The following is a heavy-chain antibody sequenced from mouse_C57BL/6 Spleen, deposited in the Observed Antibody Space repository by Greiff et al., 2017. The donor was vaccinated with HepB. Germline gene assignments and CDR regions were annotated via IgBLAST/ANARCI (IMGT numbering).Heavy chain of an antibody. Sequence: VQLQQPGAELVMPGASVKLSCKASGYTFTSYWMHWVKQRPGQGLEWIGEIDPSDSYTNSNQKFKGKSTLTVDQSSSTAYMQLSSLTSEDSAVYYCARGSSGYGYWGQGTTLTVSS. V-gene: IGHV1-69*01. CDR1: GYTFTSYW. CDR3: ARGSSGYGY. J-gene: IGHJ2*01. CDR2: IDPSDSYT. D-gene: IGHD3-2*02.